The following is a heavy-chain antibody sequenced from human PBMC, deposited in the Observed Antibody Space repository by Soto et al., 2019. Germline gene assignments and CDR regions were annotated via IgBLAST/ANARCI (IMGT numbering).Heavy chain of an antibody. CDR2: IIPIFGTA. Sequence: ASVKVSCKASGGTFSSYAISWVRQAPGQGLEWMGGIIPIFGTANYAQKFQGRVTITADESTSTAYVELSSLRSEDTAVYYCARDSGYDRSFDYWGQGTLVTVSS. CDR3: ARDSGYDRSFDY. CDR1: GGTFSSYA. D-gene: IGHD5-12*01. J-gene: IGHJ4*02. V-gene: IGHV1-69*13.